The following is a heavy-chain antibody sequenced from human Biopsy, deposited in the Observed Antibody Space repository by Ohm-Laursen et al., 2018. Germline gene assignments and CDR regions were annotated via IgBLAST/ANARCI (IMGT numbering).Heavy chain of an antibody. V-gene: IGHV4-4*07. CDR2: LFTSGTT. D-gene: IGHD3-10*01. CDR3: VRGGSGSFPFDY. Sequence: SETLSLTCTVPGGSINSYYWSWMRQPAGKGLEWIGRLFTSGTTNYSPSLNNRVTMSVDTSKNQFSLRLTSVTAADTAVYYCVRGGSGSFPFDYWGPGTLVTVSS. J-gene: IGHJ4*02. CDR1: GGSINSYY.